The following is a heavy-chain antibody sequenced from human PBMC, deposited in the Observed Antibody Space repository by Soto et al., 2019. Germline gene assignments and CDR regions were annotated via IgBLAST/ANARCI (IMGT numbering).Heavy chain of an antibody. J-gene: IGHJ5*02. Sequence: GGSLRLSCAASGFTFSSYAMHWVRQAPGKGLEWVAVISYDGSNKYYADSVKGRFTISRDNSKNTLYLQMNSLRAEDTAVYYCARDGEYSSSWYAWFDPWGQGTLVTV. CDR1: GFTFSSYA. V-gene: IGHV3-30-3*01. CDR2: ISYDGSNK. D-gene: IGHD6-13*01. CDR3: ARDGEYSSSWYAWFDP.